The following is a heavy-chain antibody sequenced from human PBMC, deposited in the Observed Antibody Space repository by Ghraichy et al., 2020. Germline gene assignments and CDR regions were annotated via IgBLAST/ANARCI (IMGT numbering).Heavy chain of an antibody. CDR3: ASLGYSYGYDYYYYGMDV. Sequence: GGSLRLSCAASGFTFSSYWMSWVRQTPGKGLEWVANIKQDGSEKYYVDSVKGRFTISRDNAKNSLYLQMNSLRAEDTAVYYCASLGYSYGYDYYYYGMDVWGQGTTVTVSS. J-gene: IGHJ6*02. D-gene: IGHD5-18*01. V-gene: IGHV3-7*03. CDR2: IKQDGSEK. CDR1: GFTFSSYW.